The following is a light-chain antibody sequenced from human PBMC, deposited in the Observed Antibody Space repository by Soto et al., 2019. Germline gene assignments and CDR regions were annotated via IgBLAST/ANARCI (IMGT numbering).Light chain of an antibody. CDR1: QDINNR. Sequence: DIQMTQSPSSISASVGDRVTITCRASQDINNRLAWFQQSPGRAPKYLIQAASMVQSGVPSRFSASGSRTDFTLTIDSLEPEDFATYYCLQVKTFPRTFGQGTRLEIK. V-gene: IGKV1-12*01. J-gene: IGKJ1*01. CDR3: LQVKTFPRT. CDR2: AAS.